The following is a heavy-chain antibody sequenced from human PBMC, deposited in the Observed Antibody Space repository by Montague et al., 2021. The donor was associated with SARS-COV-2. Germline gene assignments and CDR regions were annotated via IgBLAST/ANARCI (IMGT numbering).Heavy chain of an antibody. V-gene: IGHV6-1*01. CDR3: ARVGSWLYYCEY. CDR2: N. Sequence: NDYAVSVKSRITINPDTSKNQFSLQLNSVTPEDTAVYYCARVGSWLYYCEYWGQGTLVTV. J-gene: IGHJ4*02. D-gene: IGHD6-13*01.